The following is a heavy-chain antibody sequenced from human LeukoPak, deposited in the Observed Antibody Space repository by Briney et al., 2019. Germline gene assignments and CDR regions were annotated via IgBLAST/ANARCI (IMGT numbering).Heavy chain of an antibody. J-gene: IGHJ1*01. Sequence: SETLSLTCAVYGGSFSGYYWSWIRQPPGKGLEWIGEINHSGSTNYNPSLKSRVTISVDTSKNQFSLKLSSVTAADTAVYYCARGLKHCGQGTLVTVSS. V-gene: IGHV4-34*01. CDR1: GGSFSGYY. CDR3: ARGLKH. CDR2: INHSGST.